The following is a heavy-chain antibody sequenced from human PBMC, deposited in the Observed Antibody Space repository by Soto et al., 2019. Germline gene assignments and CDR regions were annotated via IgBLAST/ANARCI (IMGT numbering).Heavy chain of an antibody. J-gene: IGHJ6*02. CDR3: ASGRPTVTSGNYYYGMDV. CDR2: ISSSSNYI. V-gene: IGHV3-21*01. CDR1: GFTFSSYS. Sequence: EVQLVGSGGGLVKPGGSLRLSCAASGFTFSSYSMNWVRQGPGKGLEWVSSISSSSNYIYYADAVKGRFTISRDNAKNSLYLQMNSLRAEDTAVYYCASGRPTVTSGNYYYGMDVWGQGTTVTVSS. D-gene: IGHD4-4*01.